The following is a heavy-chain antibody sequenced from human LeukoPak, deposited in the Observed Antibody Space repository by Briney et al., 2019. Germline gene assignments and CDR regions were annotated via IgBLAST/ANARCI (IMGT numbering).Heavy chain of an antibody. V-gene: IGHV4-38-2*02. J-gene: IGHJ4*02. CDR3: ATYDSSGYYLGH. D-gene: IGHD3-22*01. Sequence: SETLSLTCTVSGDSISSGSYWGWIRQSPGTGLEWIGNIYQSGSTYYNPSLKSRITISVDTSKNQFSLKLSSVTAADTAVYYCATYDSSGYYLGHWGQGTLVTVSS. CDR2: IYQSGST. CDR1: GDSISSGSY.